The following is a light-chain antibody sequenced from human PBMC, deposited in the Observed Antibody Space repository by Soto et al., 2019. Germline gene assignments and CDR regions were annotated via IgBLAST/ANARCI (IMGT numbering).Light chain of an antibody. CDR3: AAWDDSLNGLV. J-gene: IGLJ2*01. CDR2: YDD. Sequence: QSVLTQPPSVSEAPRQRVTISCSGSSSNIGNNAVNWYQQLPGKAPKLLIYYDDLLPSGVSDRFSGSKSDTSASLAISGLQSEDEADYYCAAWDDSLNGLVFGGGTKVTVL. V-gene: IGLV1-36*01. CDR1: SSNIGNNA.